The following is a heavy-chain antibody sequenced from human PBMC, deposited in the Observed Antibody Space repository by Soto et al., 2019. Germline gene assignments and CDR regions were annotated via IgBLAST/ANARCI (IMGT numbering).Heavy chain of an antibody. Sequence: GGSLRLSCAASGFTVSSNYMSWVRQAPGKGLEWVSVIYSGGSTYYADSVKGRFTISRDNSKNTLYLQMNSLRAEDTAVYYCARDVLYGSGSLVIARWFDPWGQGTLVTVSS. CDR1: GFTVSSNY. J-gene: IGHJ5*02. D-gene: IGHD3-10*01. CDR3: ARDVLYGSGSLVIARWFDP. CDR2: IYSGGST. V-gene: IGHV3-66*01.